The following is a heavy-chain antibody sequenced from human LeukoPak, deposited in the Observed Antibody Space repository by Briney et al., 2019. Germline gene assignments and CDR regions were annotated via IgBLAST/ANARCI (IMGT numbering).Heavy chain of an antibody. CDR1: GFTFSNAW. Sequence: GGSLRLSCAASGFTFSNAWMSWVRQAPGKGLEWVGRIKSKTDGGTTDYAAPVKGRFTISRDDSKNTLYLQMNSLKTEDTAVYYCTTDRVTMIVVVITIYWGQGTLVTVSS. CDR3: TTDRVTMIVVVITIY. V-gene: IGHV3-15*01. J-gene: IGHJ4*02. CDR2: IKSKTDGGTT. D-gene: IGHD3-22*01.